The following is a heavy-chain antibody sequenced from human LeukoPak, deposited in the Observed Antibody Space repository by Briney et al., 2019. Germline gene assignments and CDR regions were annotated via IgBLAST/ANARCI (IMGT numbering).Heavy chain of an antibody. D-gene: IGHD2-2*01. CDR2: INPNSGGT. CDR1: GYTFTGYY. V-gene: IGHV1-2*02. J-gene: IGHJ4*02. Sequence: ASVKGSCKASGYTFTGYYMHWVRQAPGQGLEWMGWINPNSGGTNYAQKFQGRVTMTRDTSISTAYMELSRLRSDDTAVYYCARERRYCSSTSCYSIGEFDYWGQGTLVTVSS. CDR3: ARERRYCSSTSCYSIGEFDY.